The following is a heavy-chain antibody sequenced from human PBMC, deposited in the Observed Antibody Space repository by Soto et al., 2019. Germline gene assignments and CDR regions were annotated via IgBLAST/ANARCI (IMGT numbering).Heavy chain of an antibody. J-gene: IGHJ4*02. V-gene: IGHV1-69*01. D-gene: IGHD3-22*01. CDR2: IIPIFGTA. CDR3: ARAGDYYDRSGYLYYFDY. CDR1: GGTFSSYA. Sequence: QVQLVQSGAEVKKPGSSVKVSCKASGGTFSSYAISWVRQAPRQGLEWMGGIIPIFGTANYAQKFQGRVTITAAESTSTAYMELSSVRSEDTAVYYCARAGDYYDRSGYLYYFDYWGQGTLVTVSS.